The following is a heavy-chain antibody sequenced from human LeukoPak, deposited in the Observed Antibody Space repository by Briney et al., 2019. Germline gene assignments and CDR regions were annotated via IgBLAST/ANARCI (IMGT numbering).Heavy chain of an antibody. V-gene: IGHV1-69*05. CDR2: IIPIFGTA. J-gene: IGHJ4*02. Sequence: GASVKVSCKASGYTFTGYYMHWVRQAPGQGLEWMGGIIPIFGTANYAQKFQGRVTITTDESTSTAYMELSSLRSEDTAVYYCARGVFHCSSTSCYPPDYWGQGTLVTVSS. CDR3: ARGVFHCSSTSCYPPDY. D-gene: IGHD2-2*01. CDR1: GYTFTGYY.